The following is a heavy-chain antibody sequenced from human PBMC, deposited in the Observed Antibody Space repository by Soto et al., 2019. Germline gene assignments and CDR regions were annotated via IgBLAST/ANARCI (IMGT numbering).Heavy chain of an antibody. CDR2: ISSDGNNK. V-gene: IGHV3-30-3*01. Sequence: QVHLVESGGGVVQPGRSLRVSCTASEFSFNNYAVHWVRQAPGEGLEWVALISSDGNNKYYPDSVKGRFTISRDHSNNTVYLQMHSLRLDDTAAYYCATWTLPLSWSWLQSAAGKFDYWGQGTLVTVSS. CDR1: EFSFNNYA. D-gene: IGHD3-10*01. CDR3: ATWTLPLSWSWLQSAAGKFDY. J-gene: IGHJ4*02.